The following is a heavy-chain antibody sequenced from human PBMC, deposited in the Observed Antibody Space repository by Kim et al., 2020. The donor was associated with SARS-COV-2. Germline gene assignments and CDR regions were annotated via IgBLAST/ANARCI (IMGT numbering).Heavy chain of an antibody. CDR3: AKGLSYYDSSGYQRDDAFDI. J-gene: IGHJ3*02. CDR1: GFTFSSYA. V-gene: IGHV3-23*01. D-gene: IGHD3-22*01. Sequence: GGSLRLSCAASGFTFSSYAMSWVRQAPGKGLEWVSAISGSGGSTYYADSVKGRFTISRDNSKNTLYLQMNSLRAEDTAVYYCAKGLSYYDSSGYQRDDAFDIWGQGTMVTVSS. CDR2: ISGSGGST.